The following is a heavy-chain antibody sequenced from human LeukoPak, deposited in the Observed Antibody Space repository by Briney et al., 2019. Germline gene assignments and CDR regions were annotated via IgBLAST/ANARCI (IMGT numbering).Heavy chain of an antibody. V-gene: IGHV1-3*01. J-gene: IGHJ5*01. CDR3: ARDGDIIREWFDS. CDR1: GYTFTSYG. CDR2: INGGNGIT. Sequence: ASVTVSFKASGYTFTSYGISWGRQAPAQRLEWMGWINGGNGITKYSEKFEDRVTITMDTFASKTFMELSSLTFEDTAIYYCARDGDIIREWFDSWGQGTLVTVSS. D-gene: IGHD2-21*01.